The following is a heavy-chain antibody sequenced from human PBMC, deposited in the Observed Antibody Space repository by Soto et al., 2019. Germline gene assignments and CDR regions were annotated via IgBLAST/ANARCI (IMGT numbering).Heavy chain of an antibody. D-gene: IGHD3-10*01. V-gene: IGHV3-74*01. Sequence: EVQLVESGGGLVQPGGSLRLSCAASGFTFSGSWRHWVRQAPGKGLVWVSRINGDGSGTSYADFVKGRFTISRDNAKNTLCLQMNGLRAEDTAVYYCARGIFGSGTANDFGGQGTLVTVSS. CDR1: GFTFSGSW. CDR3: ARGIFGSGTANDF. J-gene: IGHJ4*02. CDR2: INGDGSGT.